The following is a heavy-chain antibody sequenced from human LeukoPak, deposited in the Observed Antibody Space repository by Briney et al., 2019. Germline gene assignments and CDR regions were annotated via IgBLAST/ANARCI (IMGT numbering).Heavy chain of an antibody. CDR1: GGTFSSHA. J-gene: IGHJ4*02. D-gene: IGHD2-21*02. CDR2: IIPILVIT. Sequence: TSVKVSCKASGGTFSSHAMSWVRQAPGQGLEWMGGIIPILVITNYAQKFQGRVTITADKSTGTAYMELSSLRSEDTAVYYCAILSDGAYCGGDCFYLDYWGQGTLVTVSS. V-gene: IGHV1-69*10. CDR3: AILSDGAYCGGDCFYLDY.